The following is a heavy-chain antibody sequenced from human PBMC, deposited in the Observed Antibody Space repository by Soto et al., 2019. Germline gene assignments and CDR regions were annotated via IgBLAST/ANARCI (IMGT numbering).Heavy chain of an antibody. CDR3: ARDSSSSGLDY. D-gene: IGHD6-6*01. V-gene: IGHV3-53*01. CDR1: GFTVSSNY. Sequence: EVQLVESGGGLIQPGGSMRLSCAASGFTVSSNYMSWVRQAPGKGLEWVSLIYSGGSTYYADSVKGRFTISRDNSKNTLYLQMNSLRAEDTAVYYCARDSSSSGLDYWGQGTLVTVSS. J-gene: IGHJ4*02. CDR2: IYSGGST.